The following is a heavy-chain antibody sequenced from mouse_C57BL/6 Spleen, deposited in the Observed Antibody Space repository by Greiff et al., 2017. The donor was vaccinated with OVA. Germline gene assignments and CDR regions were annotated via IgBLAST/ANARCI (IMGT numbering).Heavy chain of an antibody. CDR3: ARGEDSSEAWFAY. CDR2: INPNNGGT. D-gene: IGHD3-2*02. J-gene: IGHJ3*01. V-gene: IGHV1-26*01. CDR1: GYTFTDYY. Sequence: EVQLQQSGPELVKPGASVKISCKASGYTFTDYYMNWVKQSHGKSLEWIGDINPNNGGTSYNQKFKGKATLTADKSSSTAYMELRSLTSEDSAVYYCARGEDSSEAWFAYWGQGTLVTVSA.